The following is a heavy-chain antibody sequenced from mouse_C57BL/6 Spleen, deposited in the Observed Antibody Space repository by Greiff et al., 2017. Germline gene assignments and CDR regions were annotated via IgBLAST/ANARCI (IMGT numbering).Heavy chain of an antibody. V-gene: IGHV1-52*01. CDR3: ALYYGYDRGFAY. D-gene: IGHD2-2*01. CDR1: GYTFTSYW. CDR2: IDPSDSET. J-gene: IGHJ3*01. Sequence: QVQLKQPGAELVRPGSSVKLSCKASGYTFTSYWMHWVKQRPIQGLEWIGNIDPSDSETHYNQKFKDKATLTVDKSSSTAYMQLSSLTSEDSAVYYCALYYGYDRGFAYWGQGTLVTVSA.